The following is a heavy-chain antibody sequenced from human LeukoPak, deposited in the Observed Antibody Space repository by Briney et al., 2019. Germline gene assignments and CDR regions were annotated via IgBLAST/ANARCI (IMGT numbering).Heavy chain of an antibody. V-gene: IGHV4-59*03. CDR3: AKLGGTEQQLVSH. CDR1: GDFIIGYY. D-gene: IGHD6-13*01. J-gene: IGHJ3*01. Sequence: SETLSLTCTVSGDFIIGYYWSWIRQPPGKGLEWIGYIYYSGSTNYNPSLKSRVTMSVETSKNQFSLKLSSVTAADTAVYYCAKLGGTEQQLVSHWGQGTMVTVSS. CDR2: IYYSGST.